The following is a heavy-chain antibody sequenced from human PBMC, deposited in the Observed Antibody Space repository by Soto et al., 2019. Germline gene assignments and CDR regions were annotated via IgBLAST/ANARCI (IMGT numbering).Heavy chain of an antibody. Sequence: GGSLRLSCAASEFTFSNYAMHWVRQAPGKGLQWLAVISYDGNNKYYADSVEGRFTISRDNSKNTVYLQMNSLRLEDTAVYYCARVPSYGDRSVDHCDPRRLVTV. CDR3: ARVPSYGDRSVDH. D-gene: IGHD4-17*01. CDR1: EFTFSNYA. CDR2: ISYDGNNK. V-gene: IGHV3-30*03. J-gene: IGHJ4*02.